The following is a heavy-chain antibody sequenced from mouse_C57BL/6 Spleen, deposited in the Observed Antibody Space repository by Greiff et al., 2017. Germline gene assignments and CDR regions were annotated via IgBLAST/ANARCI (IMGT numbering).Heavy chain of an antibody. CDR2: ISDGGSYT. V-gene: IGHV5-4*01. CDR1: GFTFSSYA. D-gene: IGHD2-3*01. CDR3: ARDGDDGYYVTY. J-gene: IGHJ3*01. Sequence: DVKLVESGGGLVKPGGSLKLSCAASGFTFSSYAMSWVRQTPEKRLEWVATISDGGSYTYYPDNVKGRFTISRDNAKNNLYLQMSHLKSEDTAMYYCARDGDDGYYVTYWGQGTLVTVSA.